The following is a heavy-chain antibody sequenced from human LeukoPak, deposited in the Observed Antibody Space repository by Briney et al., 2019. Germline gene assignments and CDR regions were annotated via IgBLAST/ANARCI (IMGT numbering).Heavy chain of an antibody. CDR2: IYYSGST. Sequence: SETLSLTCTVSGGSISSYYWSWIRQPPGKGLEWIGYIYYSGSTNYNPSLKSRVTISVDTSKNQFSLKLSSVTAADTAVYYCARDVPSGLFDYWGQGILVTVSS. D-gene: IGHD3-10*01. V-gene: IGHV4-59*12. J-gene: IGHJ4*02. CDR3: ARDVPSGLFDY. CDR1: GGSISSYY.